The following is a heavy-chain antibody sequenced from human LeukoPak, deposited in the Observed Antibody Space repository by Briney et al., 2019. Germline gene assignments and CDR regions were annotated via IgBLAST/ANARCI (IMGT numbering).Heavy chain of an antibody. Sequence: PGGSLRLSCAASGFTFSSYWMSWVRQAPGKGLEWVAVISYDGSNKYYADSVKGRFTISRDNSKNTLYLQMNSLRAEDTAVYYCARVADSSSWSGDFDYWGQGTLVTVSS. J-gene: IGHJ4*02. D-gene: IGHD6-13*01. CDR3: ARVADSSSWSGDFDY. CDR2: ISYDGSNK. V-gene: IGHV3-30-3*01. CDR1: GFTFSSYW.